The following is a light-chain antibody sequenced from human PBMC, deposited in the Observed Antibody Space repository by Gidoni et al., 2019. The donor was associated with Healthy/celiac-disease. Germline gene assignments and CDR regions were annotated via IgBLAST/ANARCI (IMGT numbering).Light chain of an antibody. V-gene: IGLV2-8*01. CDR2: EVS. J-gene: IGLJ2*01. CDR1: SRDVGGYNY. Sequence: QSALTQPPSASGSPGQSVTISCTGTSRDVGGYNYVSWYQHHPGKAPKLMIYEVSKRPSGVPDRFSGSKSGNTASLTVSGLQAEDEADYYCSSYAGSNGGVFGGGTKLTVL. CDR3: SSYAGSNGGV.